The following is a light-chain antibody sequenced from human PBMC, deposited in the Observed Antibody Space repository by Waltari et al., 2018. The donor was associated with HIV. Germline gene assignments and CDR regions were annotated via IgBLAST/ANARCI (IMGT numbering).Light chain of an antibody. J-gene: IGKJ2*03. V-gene: IGKV1-39*01. CDR1: QSISNY. CDR3: QQSYITSYS. Sequence: DIQMTQSPSSLSASVGDGVTITCRASQSISNYLNWYQQKPGKAPNVLIYGASTLDNGVPSRFSGSGSGTDFTLTISSLLPEDFATYYCQQSYITSYSFGQGTKLEIK. CDR2: GAS.